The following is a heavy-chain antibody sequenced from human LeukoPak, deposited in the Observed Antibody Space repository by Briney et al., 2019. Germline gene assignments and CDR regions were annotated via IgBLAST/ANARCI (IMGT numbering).Heavy chain of an antibody. D-gene: IGHD3-10*01. CDR2: ISGSGGST. V-gene: IGHV3-23*01. J-gene: IGHJ4*02. CDR3: AKAPYYYGSEIDY. CDR1: GFTFSSYA. Sequence: GGSLRLSCAASGFTFSSYAMSWVRQAPGEGLEWVSAISGSGGSTYYADSVKGRFTISRDNSKNTLYLQMNSLRAEDTAVYYCAKAPYYYGSEIDYWGQGTLVTVSS.